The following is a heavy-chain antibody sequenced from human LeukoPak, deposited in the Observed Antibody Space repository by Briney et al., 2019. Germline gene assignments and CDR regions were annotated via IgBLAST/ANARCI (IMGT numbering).Heavy chain of an antibody. CDR2: IYTSGTT. CDR1: GGSISSYY. CDR3: ARDVYYYDSSGYENAFDI. J-gene: IGHJ3*02. D-gene: IGHD3-22*01. V-gene: IGHV4-4*07. Sequence: SETLSLTCTVSGGSISSYYWSWIRQPAGKGLEWIGRIYTSGTTHYNPSLKSRVTMSVDTSKNQFSLKLSSVTAADTAVYYCARDVYYYDSSGYENAFDIWGQGTMVTVSS.